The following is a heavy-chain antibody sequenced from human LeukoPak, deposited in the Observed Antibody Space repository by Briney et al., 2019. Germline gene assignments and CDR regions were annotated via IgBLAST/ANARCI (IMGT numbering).Heavy chain of an antibody. V-gene: IGHV1-8*01. J-gene: IGHJ4*02. CDR1: GYTFTSYD. CDR3: ARDTLTMVRGVMGY. Sequence: ASVKVSCKASGYTFTSYDINWVRQATGQGLEWMGWMNPNSGNTGYAQKFQGRVTMTTDTSTSTAYMELRSLRSDDTAVYYCARDTLTMVRGVMGYWGQGTLVTVSS. D-gene: IGHD3-10*01. CDR2: MNPNSGNT.